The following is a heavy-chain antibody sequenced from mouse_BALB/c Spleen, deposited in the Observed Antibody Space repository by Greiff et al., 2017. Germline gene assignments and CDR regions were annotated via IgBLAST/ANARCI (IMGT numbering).Heavy chain of an antibody. J-gene: IGHJ4*01. V-gene: IGHV1-69*02. Sequence: QVQLQQPGAELVKPGAPVKLSCKASGYTFTSYWMNWVKQRPGRGLEWIGRIDPSDSETHYNQKFKDKATLTVDKSSSTAYIQLSSLTSEDSAVYYCARGIYYGNYDAMDYWGQGTAVTVSS. CDR1: GYTFTSYW. D-gene: IGHD2-1*01. CDR2: IDPSDSET. CDR3: ARGIYYGNYDAMDY.